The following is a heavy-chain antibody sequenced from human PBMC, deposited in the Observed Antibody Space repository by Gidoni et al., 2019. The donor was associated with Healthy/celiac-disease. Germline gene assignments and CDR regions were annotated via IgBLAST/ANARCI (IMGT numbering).Heavy chain of an antibody. CDR2: IWYDGSNK. Sequence: QVQLVESGGGVVQPGRSLRLSCAASGFTFSSDGMHWVRQAPGKGLEWLAVIWYDGSNKYYADSVKGRFTISRDNSKNTLYLQMNSLRAEDTAVYYCARGDSSSWHAWGGRAFDIWGQGTMVTVSS. CDR1: GFTFSSDG. D-gene: IGHD6-13*01. CDR3: ARGDSSSWHAWGGRAFDI. V-gene: IGHV3-33*01. J-gene: IGHJ3*02.